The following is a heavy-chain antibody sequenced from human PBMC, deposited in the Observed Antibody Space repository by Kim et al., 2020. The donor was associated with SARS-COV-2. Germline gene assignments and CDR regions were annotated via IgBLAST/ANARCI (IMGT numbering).Heavy chain of an antibody. CDR2: VTFDGSNK. D-gene: IGHD1-26*01. Sequence: GGSLRLSCAASGFTFSNYDMHWVRQTPGKGLEWVAAVTFDGSNKPYAESVKGRFTISRDNARNTLFLQMSSLRLEDTAVYYCVNIAGGQSSEMDVWGQGTTVTVSS. CDR3: VNIAGGQSSEMDV. J-gene: IGHJ6*02. CDR1: GFTFSNYD. V-gene: IGHV3-30*03.